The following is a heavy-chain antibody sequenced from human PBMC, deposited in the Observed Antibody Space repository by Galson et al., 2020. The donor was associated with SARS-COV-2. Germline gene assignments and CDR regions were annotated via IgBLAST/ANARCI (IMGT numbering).Heavy chain of an antibody. CDR2: ISYDGSNK. CDR1: GFTLSSYA. J-gene: IGHJ6*02. Sequence: GESLKISCAASGFTLSSYAMHWVRQAPGKGLEWVAVISYDGSNKYYADSVKGRFTISRDNSKNTLYLQMNSLRAEDTAVYYCARAHKGAYYYGMDVWGQGTTVTVSS. CDR3: ARAHKGAYYYGMDV. D-gene: IGHD3-16*01. V-gene: IGHV3-30-3*01.